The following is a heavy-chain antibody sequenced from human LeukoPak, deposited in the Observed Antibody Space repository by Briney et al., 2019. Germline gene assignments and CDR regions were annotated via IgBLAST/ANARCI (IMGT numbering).Heavy chain of an antibody. V-gene: IGHV3-23*01. D-gene: IGHD3-9*01. Sequence: GGSLRLFCAVSRFTFSTYAMSWVRQAPGQGLEWVSAISSSCADIYYADSVKGRFTISRDNSKNTLYLQVNSLRAEDAAVYYCARGDDISPGRVLEYWGRGTQVTVSS. CDR3: ARGDDISPGRVLEY. CDR2: ISSSCADI. J-gene: IGHJ4*02. CDR1: RFTFSTYA.